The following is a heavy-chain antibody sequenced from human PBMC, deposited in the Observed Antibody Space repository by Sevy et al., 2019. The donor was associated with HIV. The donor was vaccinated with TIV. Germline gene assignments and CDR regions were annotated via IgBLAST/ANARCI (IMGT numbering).Heavy chain of an antibody. J-gene: IGHJ1*01. Sequence: ASVKVSCEASGYTFTVYYLHWVRQAPGQELEWMGWFNPNSGDTNYAQKFQGRVTMTSDTSIGTAYMELSRLKSDDPAVYYCARAPGIFGLWEYFLHWGQGTLVTVSS. CDR1: GYTFTVYY. CDR2: FNPNSGDT. D-gene: IGHD3-3*01. V-gene: IGHV1-2*02. CDR3: ARAPGIFGLWEYFLH.